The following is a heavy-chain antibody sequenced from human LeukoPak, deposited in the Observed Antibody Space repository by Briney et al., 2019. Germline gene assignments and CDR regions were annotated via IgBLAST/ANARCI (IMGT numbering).Heavy chain of an antibody. Sequence: GGSLRLSCAASGYTFSSYAMHWVRQAPGKGLEWVAVISYDGSNKYYADSVKGRFTISRDNSKNTLYLQMNSLRAEDTAVYYCASIAAAGSSFDYWGQGTLVTVSS. J-gene: IGHJ4*02. D-gene: IGHD6-13*01. CDR3: ASIAAAGSSFDY. CDR2: ISYDGSNK. V-gene: IGHV3-30*04. CDR1: GYTFSSYA.